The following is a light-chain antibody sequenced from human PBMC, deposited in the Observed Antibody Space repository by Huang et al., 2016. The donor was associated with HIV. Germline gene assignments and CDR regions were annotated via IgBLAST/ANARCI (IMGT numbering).Light chain of an antibody. J-gene: IGKJ2*01. CDR3: QQYGLSPRT. V-gene: IGKV3-20*01. CDR1: QSVSNSY. Sequence: EIVLTQSPGTLSLSPGERVTLSCRASQSVSNSYFAWYQQKHGQPPRLLIYGASSRATGIPDRFSGSGSGTDFTLIISRLETEDFAVYYCQQYGLSPRTFGQGTKLEIK. CDR2: GAS.